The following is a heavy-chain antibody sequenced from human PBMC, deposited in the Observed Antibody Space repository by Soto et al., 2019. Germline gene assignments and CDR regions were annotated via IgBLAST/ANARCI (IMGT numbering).Heavy chain of an antibody. V-gene: IGHV4-61*01. D-gene: IGHD3-16*01. CDR3: ARSQRGRTAFTFDY. CDR1: GDSVSNDNYY. J-gene: IGHJ4*02. Sequence: VQLQESGPGLVKPSETLSLTCAVSGDSVSNDNYYWSWIRKPPGKVLEWIGYIYYSGTTNYNSYHNSRLSLSVDMSKNQVSLKLASVTAADTAVYFCARSQRGRTAFTFDYWGQGALVTVSS. CDR2: IYYSGTT.